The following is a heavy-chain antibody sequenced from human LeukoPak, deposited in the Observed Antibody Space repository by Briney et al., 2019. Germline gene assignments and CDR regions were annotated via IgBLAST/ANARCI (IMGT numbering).Heavy chain of an antibody. Sequence: PGGSLRLSCSASGFTFSSYAMHWVRQAPGKGLEYVSAISSNGGSTYYADSVKGRFTISRDNSTNTRYLQMSSLRAEDTAVYSGVTIAAAGPYFDYWGQGTLVTVSS. CDR2: ISSNGGST. CDR3: VTIAAAGPYFDY. J-gene: IGHJ4*02. D-gene: IGHD6-13*01. V-gene: IGHV3-64D*09. CDR1: GFTFSSYA.